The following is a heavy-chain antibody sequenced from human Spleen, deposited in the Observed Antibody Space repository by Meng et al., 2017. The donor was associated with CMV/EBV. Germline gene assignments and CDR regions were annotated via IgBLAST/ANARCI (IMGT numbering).Heavy chain of an antibody. V-gene: IGHV1-18*01. D-gene: IGHD1-1*01. CDR2: VSTYNGNT. Sequence: SCKASGYTFVNFGFSWVRQAPGQGLQWMGWVSTYNGNTNYAKSLQGRVTLTTDTSTSTAYMELRSLRSDDTAVYFCARDRYNWDFDYWGQVTLVTVSS. CDR1: GYTFVNFG. J-gene: IGHJ4*02. CDR3: ARDRYNWDFDY.